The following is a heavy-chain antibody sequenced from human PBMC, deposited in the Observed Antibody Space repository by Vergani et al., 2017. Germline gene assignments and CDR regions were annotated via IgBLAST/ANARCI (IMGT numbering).Heavy chain of an antibody. D-gene: IGHD4-11*01. CDR3: ARVNTETNGHLYYYYYMDV. CDR2: IDHTGRP. V-gene: IGHV4-34*01. CDR1: AGSFTSYH. Sequence: QVQLQQWGGGLLKPSETLSLTCVVNAGSFTSYHWTWIRQSPGEGLEWVGDIDHTGRPDYNPSLKRRLTMSVDKSRNQFSLTLNSVTATDTAIYFCARVNTETNGHLYYYYYMDVWGQGTAVTVS. J-gene: IGHJ6*03.